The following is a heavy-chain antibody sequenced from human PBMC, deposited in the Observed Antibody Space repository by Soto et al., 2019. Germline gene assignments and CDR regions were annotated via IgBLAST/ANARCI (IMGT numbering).Heavy chain of an antibody. J-gene: IGHJ4*02. CDR2: ISGSGGSP. CDR3: AREGDITAAFDY. V-gene: IGHV3-23*01. Sequence: EVQVLESGGVLVQPGGSLRLSCVAPGLIFSNYAMSWVRQAPGKGLEWVSGISGSGGSPHYADSAKGRFTISRDNSKNTLFLQTNTLRAEDTAVYYCAREGDITAAFDYWGQGTLVTVSS. D-gene: IGHD6-13*01. CDR1: GLIFSNYA.